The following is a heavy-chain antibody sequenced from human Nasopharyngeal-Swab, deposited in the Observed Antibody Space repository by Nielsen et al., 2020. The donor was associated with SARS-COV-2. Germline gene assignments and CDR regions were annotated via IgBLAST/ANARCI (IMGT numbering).Heavy chain of an antibody. CDR3: AREGPDPVAVNAATTGGPSFDL. J-gene: IGHJ3*01. V-gene: IGHV3-30*03. D-gene: IGHD2-15*01. Sequence: GESLKISCAATGFTFSSYWMSWVRQAPGKGLEWVAVISYDGSNKYYADSVKGRFTISRDNSKNTLYLQMNSLRAEDTAVYYCAREGPDPVAVNAATTGGPSFDLWGQGTMVTVFS. CDR1: GFTFSSYW. CDR2: ISYDGSNK.